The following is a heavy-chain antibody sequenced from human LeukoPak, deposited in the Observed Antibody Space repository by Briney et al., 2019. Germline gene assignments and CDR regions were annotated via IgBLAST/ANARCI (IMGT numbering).Heavy chain of an antibody. CDR2: IYYSGST. D-gene: IGHD7-27*01. CDR3: ARSRTGDGDAFDI. V-gene: IGHV4-59*08. CDR1: GGSISSYY. Sequence: SETLSLTCTVSGGSISSYYWSWIRQPPGKGLEWIGYIYYSGSTNYNPSLKSRVTISVDTSKNQFSLKLSSVTAADTAVYYCARSRTGDGDAFDIWGQGTMVTVSS. J-gene: IGHJ3*02.